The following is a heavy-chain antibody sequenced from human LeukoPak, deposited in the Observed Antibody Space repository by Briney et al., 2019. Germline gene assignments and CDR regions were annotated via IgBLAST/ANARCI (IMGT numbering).Heavy chain of an antibody. CDR1: GFIFSDYS. CDR3: ARGYRYASGWYDFDY. V-gene: IGHV3-48*02. D-gene: IGHD6-19*01. Sequence: GGSLRLSCAASGFIFSDYSMSWVRQAPGRGLEWVSYIRSSSSVIYYADSVKGRFTISRDNAKNSLYLQMNSLRDEDTAVYYCARGYRYASGWYDFDYWGQGTLVTVSS. J-gene: IGHJ4*02. CDR2: IRSSSSVI.